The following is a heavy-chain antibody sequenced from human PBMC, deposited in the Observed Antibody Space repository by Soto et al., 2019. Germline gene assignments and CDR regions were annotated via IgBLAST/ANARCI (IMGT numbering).Heavy chain of an antibody. V-gene: IGHV4-39*01. CDR3: AARTSGIVDLNYYYDMDV. D-gene: IGHD1-26*01. CDR1: GGSISSSSYY. CDR2: IYYSGST. Sequence: SETLSLTCTVSGGSISSSSYYWGWIRQPPGKGLEWSGSIYYSGSTYYNPSLKSRVTISVDTSKNQFSLKLSSVTAADTAVYYCAARTSGIVDLNYYYDMDVCGNGTPVTLSS. J-gene: IGHJ6*03.